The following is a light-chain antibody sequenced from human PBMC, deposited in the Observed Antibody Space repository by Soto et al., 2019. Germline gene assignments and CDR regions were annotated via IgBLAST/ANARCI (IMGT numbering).Light chain of an antibody. J-gene: IGKJ4*01. V-gene: IGKV3-11*01. CDR1: QSVSSF. Sequence: ETLLTQSPATLSLSPGESATLSCRASQSVSSFLVWYQQKPGQAPRLLIYDASKRATGIPARFSGSGSGTDFTLTISSLEHEDFAVYYCQQRSNWPLTFGGGTKVEIK. CDR3: QQRSNWPLT. CDR2: DAS.